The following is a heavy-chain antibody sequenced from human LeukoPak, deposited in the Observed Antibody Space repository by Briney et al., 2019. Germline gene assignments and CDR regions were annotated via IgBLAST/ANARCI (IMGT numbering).Heavy chain of an antibody. CDR2: INSDGSRT. CDR1: GFTLSSYE. V-gene: IGHV3-74*01. Sequence: GGSLRLSCAASGFTLSSYEMHWVRQAPGKGLVWVSRINSDGSRTGYADSVKGRFTISRDNSKNTLYLQMNSLRAEDTAVYYCAKDQWLVPGGAFDFWGQGTMVTVSS. D-gene: IGHD6-19*01. CDR3: AKDQWLVPGGAFDF. J-gene: IGHJ3*01.